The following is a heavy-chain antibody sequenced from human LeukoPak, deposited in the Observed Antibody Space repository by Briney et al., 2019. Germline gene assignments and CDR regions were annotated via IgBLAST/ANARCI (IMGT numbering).Heavy chain of an antibody. Sequence: SVKVSCKASGGTFSSYAISWVRQAPGQGLEWMGRIIPILGIANYAQKFQGRVTITADKSTSTAYMELSSLRSEDTAVYYCARFATSGRLTANYYYYGMDVWGQGTTVTVSS. V-gene: IGHV1-69*04. CDR3: ARFATSGRLTANYYYYGMDV. J-gene: IGHJ6*02. CDR2: IIPILGIA. CDR1: GGTFSSYA.